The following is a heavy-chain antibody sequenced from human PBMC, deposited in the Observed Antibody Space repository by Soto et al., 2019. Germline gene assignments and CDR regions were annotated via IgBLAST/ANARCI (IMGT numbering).Heavy chain of an antibody. CDR1: GGSFSGYY. V-gene: IGHV4-34*01. J-gene: IGHJ4*02. Sequence: PSETLSLTCAVYGGSFSGYYWSWIRQPPGKGLEWIGEINHSGSTNYNPSLKSRVTISVDTSKNQFSLKLSSVTAADTAVYYCARDPYGSGNDYWGQGTLVTVSS. CDR3: ARDPYGSGNDY. D-gene: IGHD3-10*01. CDR2: INHSGST.